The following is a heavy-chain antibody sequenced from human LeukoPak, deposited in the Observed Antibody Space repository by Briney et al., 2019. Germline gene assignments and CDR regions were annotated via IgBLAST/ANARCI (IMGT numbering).Heavy chain of an antibody. Sequence: ASVKVSCKASGGTFSSYAISWVRQAPGQGLEWMGWINTNTGNPTYAQGFTGRFVFSLDTSVSTAYLQISSLKAEDTAVYYCARGRQGGVSITDYWGQGTLVTVSS. V-gene: IGHV7-4-1*02. CDR3: ARGRQGGVSITDY. CDR2: INTNTGNP. J-gene: IGHJ4*02. D-gene: IGHD5-24*01. CDR1: GGTFSSYA.